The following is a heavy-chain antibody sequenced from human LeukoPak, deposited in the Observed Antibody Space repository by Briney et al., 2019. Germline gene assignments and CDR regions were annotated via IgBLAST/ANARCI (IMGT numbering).Heavy chain of an antibody. CDR1: GGSFTTHY. J-gene: IGHJ3*01. CDR2: ISYIGST. V-gene: IGHV4-59*11. D-gene: IGHD3-10*01. CDR3: ASDSISINAFDA. Sequence: SETLSLTCTVSGGSFTTHYWSWIRQPPGKGLEWIGYISYIGSTNCNPSLKSRVTISIDTSKNEVSLMLTSVTAADTAVYYCASDSISINAFDAWGQGTMVTVSS.